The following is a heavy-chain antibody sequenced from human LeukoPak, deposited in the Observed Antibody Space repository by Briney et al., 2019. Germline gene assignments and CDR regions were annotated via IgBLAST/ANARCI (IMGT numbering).Heavy chain of an antibody. CDR1: GFTFSSYW. CDR2: VKQDGSEK. Sequence: PGGSLRLSCAASGFTFSSYWMVWVRQAPGKGLEWVANVKQDGSEKYYVVSVKGRFTISRDNAKNSLYLQMNSLRAEDTAVYYCVLNWSGLHWGQGTLVTVSS. J-gene: IGHJ4*02. CDR3: VLNWSGLH. V-gene: IGHV3-7*03. D-gene: IGHD2-21*02.